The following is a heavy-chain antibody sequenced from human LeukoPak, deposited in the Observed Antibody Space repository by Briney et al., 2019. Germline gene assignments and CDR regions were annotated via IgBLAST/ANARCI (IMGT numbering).Heavy chain of an antibody. Sequence: SETLSLTCTVSGGSLSSSSYYWGWIRQPPGKGLEWIGSIYYSGSTYYNPSLKSRVTISVDTSKNQFSLKLSSVTAADTAVYYCARQTAVAGTVYWGQGTLVTVSS. D-gene: IGHD6-19*01. CDR2: IYYSGST. J-gene: IGHJ4*02. CDR3: ARQTAVAGTVY. CDR1: GGSLSSSSYY. V-gene: IGHV4-39*01.